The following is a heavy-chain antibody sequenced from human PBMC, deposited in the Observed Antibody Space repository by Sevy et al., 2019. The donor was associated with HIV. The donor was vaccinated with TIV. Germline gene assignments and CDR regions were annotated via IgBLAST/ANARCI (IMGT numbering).Heavy chain of an antibody. J-gene: IGHJ6*02. Sequence: GGSLRLSCAASGFTFSGSAMHWVRQASGKGLEWVGRIRSKANSYATAYAASVKGRFTISKDDSKNTAYLKMNSLKTEDTAVYYCTRQAGYCSSTSCSTKYYYYGMDVWGQGTTVTVSS. CDR1: GFTFSGSA. V-gene: IGHV3-73*01. CDR3: TRQAGYCSSTSCSTKYYYYGMDV. D-gene: IGHD2-2*03. CDR2: IRSKANSYAT.